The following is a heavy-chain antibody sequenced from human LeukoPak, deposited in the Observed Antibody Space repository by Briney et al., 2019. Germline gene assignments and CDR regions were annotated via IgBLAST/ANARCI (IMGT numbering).Heavy chain of an antibody. CDR3: ARALYYYDSSGYYWGNLGY. Sequence: EGSLRLSCAASGFTFSDYYMSWIRQAPGKGLEWVSYISSSGSTIYYADSVKGRFTISRDNAKNSLYLQMNSLRAEDTAVYYCARALYYYDSSGYYWGNLGYWGQGTLVTVSS. J-gene: IGHJ4*02. CDR2: ISSSGSTI. CDR1: GFTFSDYY. D-gene: IGHD3-22*01. V-gene: IGHV3-11*04.